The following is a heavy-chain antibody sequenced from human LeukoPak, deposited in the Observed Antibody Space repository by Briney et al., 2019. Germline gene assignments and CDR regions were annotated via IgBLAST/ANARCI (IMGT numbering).Heavy chain of an antibody. V-gene: IGHV3-21*01. CDR3: ARVDYGDYVAAVDI. J-gene: IGHJ3*02. CDR1: GFTFSSYS. CDR2: ISSSSSYI. D-gene: IGHD4-17*01. Sequence: PGGSLRLSCAASGFTFSSYSMNWVRQAPGKGLEWVSSISSSSSYIYYAGSVKGRFTISRDNAKNSLYLQMNSLRAEDTAVYYCARVDYGDYVAAVDIWGQGTMVTVFS.